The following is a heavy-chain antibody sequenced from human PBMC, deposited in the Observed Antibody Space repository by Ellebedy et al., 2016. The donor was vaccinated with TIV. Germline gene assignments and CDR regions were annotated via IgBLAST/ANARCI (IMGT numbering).Heavy chain of an antibody. D-gene: IGHD3-22*01. CDR2: ITGSNGNT. CDR1: GYSFSNYT. CDR3: AREGAFDSGGYYERFDH. V-gene: IGHV1-18*01. J-gene: IGHJ4*02. Sequence: ASVKVSCXASGYSFSNYTIGWVRQAPGQGLEWMGWITGSNGNTNYAQNLQGRVTMTTDTSTNTAYMELRGLRSDDTAVYYCAREGAFDSGGYYERFDHWGQGTLVTVSS.